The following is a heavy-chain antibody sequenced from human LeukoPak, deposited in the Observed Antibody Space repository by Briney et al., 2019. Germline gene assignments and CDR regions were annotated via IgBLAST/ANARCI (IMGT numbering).Heavy chain of an antibody. D-gene: IGHD2-2*01. Sequence: GGSLRLSCAASGFTFSSYSMNWVRQAPGKGLEWVSSISSSSSYIYYADSVKGRFTISRDNAKNSLYLQMNSLRAEDTAVYYCARAGGYCSSTSCPSGYWGQGTLVTVSS. V-gene: IGHV3-21*01. CDR3: ARAGGYCSSTSCPSGY. CDR1: GFTFSSYS. CDR2: ISSSSSYI. J-gene: IGHJ4*02.